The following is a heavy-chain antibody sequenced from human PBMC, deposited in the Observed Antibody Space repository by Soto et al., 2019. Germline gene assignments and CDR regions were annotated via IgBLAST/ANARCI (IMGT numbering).Heavy chain of an antibody. CDR2: TSYDGSNK. J-gene: IGHJ4*02. Sequence: GGSLRLSCAASGFTFSSYGMHWVRQAPGKGLEWVAVTSYDGSNKYYADSVKGRFTISRDNSTNTLYLQMNSLRAEDTAVYYCAKDGASVAFDYWGQGTLVTVSS. D-gene: IGHD6-19*01. V-gene: IGHV3-30*18. CDR1: GFTFSSYG. CDR3: AKDGASVAFDY.